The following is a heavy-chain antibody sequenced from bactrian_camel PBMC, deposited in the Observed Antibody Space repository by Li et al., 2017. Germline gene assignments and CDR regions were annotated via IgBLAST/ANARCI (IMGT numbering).Heavy chain of an antibody. Sequence: QVQLVESGGGSVQAGGSLRLSCAASGNIYSSTYMAWFRQAPGKEREGVARIYRGDSSTYYADSVKGRFAVSQDNAKNTLYLQMDSLLPEDTAMYYCASDHPDLYGLCPHEYTFWGQGTQVTVS. J-gene: IGHJ4*01. CDR2: IYRGDSST. CDR1: GNIYSSTY. D-gene: IGHD3*01. CDR3: ASDHPDLYGLCPHEYTF. V-gene: IGHV3S54*01.